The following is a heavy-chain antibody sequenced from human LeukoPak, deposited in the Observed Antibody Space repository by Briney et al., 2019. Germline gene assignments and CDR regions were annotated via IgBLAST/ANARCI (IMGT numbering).Heavy chain of an antibody. Sequence: GRSLRLSCAASGFTFSDYYMSWIRQAPGKGLEWVSYISSSSSYTNYADSVKGRFTISRDNAKNSLYLQMNSLRAEDTAVYYCAREDSNAFDIWGQGTMVTVSS. D-gene: IGHD6-13*01. V-gene: IGHV3-11*06. CDR3: AREDSNAFDI. CDR2: ISSSSSYT. J-gene: IGHJ3*02. CDR1: GFTFSDYY.